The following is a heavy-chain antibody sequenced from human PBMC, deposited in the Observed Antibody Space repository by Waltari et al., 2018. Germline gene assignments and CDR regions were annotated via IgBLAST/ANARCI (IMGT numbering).Heavy chain of an antibody. CDR2: INHRGST. CDR1: GGSFSGYY. Sequence: QVQLQQWGAGLLKPSETLSLTCAVYGGSFSGYYWSWIRQPPGKGLEWIGEINHRGSTNYNPCREGRVTMSVDTSKNQFSLKLTSVTAADTAVYYCARGPAMRVLWFGRKGDFSFDYWGQGTLVTVSS. D-gene: IGHD3-10*01. J-gene: IGHJ4*02. CDR3: ARGPAMRVLWFGRKGDFSFDY. V-gene: IGHV4-34*01.